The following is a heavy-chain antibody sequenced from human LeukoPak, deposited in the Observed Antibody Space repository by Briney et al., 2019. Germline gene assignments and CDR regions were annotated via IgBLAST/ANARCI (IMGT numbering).Heavy chain of an antibody. D-gene: IGHD4-17*01. CDR1: GYTFTSYY. CDR3: ARGNDYGDLWAHWLQAPRFDY. J-gene: IGHJ4*02. Sequence: ASVKVSCKASGYTFTSYYMHWVRQAPGQGLEWMGIINPSGGSTSYAQKFQGRVTMTRDTSTSTVYMELSSLRSEDTAVYYCARGNDYGDLWAHWLQAPRFDYWGQGTLVTVSS. V-gene: IGHV1-46*01. CDR2: INPSGGST.